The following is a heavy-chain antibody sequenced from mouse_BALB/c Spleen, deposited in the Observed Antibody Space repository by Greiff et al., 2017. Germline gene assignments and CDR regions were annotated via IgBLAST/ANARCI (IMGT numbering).Heavy chain of an antibody. V-gene: IGHV5-9*03. CDR2: ISSGGGNT. J-gene: IGHJ4*01. Sequence: EVMLVESGGGLVKPGGSLKLSCAASGFTFSSYTMSWVRQTPEKRLEWVATISSGGGNTYYPDSVKGRFTISRDNAKNNLYLQMSSLRSEDTALYYCARSEAMDYWGQGTSVTVSS. CDR1: GFTFSSYT. CDR3: ARSEAMDY.